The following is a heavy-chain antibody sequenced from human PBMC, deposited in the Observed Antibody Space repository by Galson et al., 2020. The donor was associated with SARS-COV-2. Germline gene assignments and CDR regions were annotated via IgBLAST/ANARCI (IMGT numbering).Heavy chain of an antibody. D-gene: IGHD2-15*01. Sequence: SETLSLTCTVSGGSISSYYWSWIRQPPGKGLEWIGYIYYSGSTNYNPSLKSRVTISVDTSKNQFSLKLSSVTAADTAVYYCARVGGGSCYSCLYYYYYMDVWGKGTTVTVSS. CDR3: ARVGGGSCYSCLYYYYYMDV. CDR1: GGSISSYY. V-gene: IGHV4-59*08. CDR2: IYYSGST. J-gene: IGHJ6*03.